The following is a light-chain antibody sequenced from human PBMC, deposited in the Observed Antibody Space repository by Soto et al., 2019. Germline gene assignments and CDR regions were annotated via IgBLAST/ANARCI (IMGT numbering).Light chain of an antibody. CDR3: QQSYSTLLS. CDR1: QTISSW. CDR2: KAS. Sequence: DIQMTQSPSTLSGSVGDRVTITCRASQTISSWLAWYQQKPGKAPKLLIYKASTLKSGVPLRFSGTGSGTDFSLTISSLQPEDFATYYCQQSYSTLLSFGGGTKVDIK. J-gene: IGKJ4*01. V-gene: IGKV1-5*03.